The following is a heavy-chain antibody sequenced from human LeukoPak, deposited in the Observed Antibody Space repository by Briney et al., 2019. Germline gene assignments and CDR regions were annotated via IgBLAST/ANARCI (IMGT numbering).Heavy chain of an antibody. D-gene: IGHD3-22*01. V-gene: IGHV4-59*12. CDR3: ARGGTKWFLRSDAFDI. J-gene: IGHJ3*02. CDR1: GGSISSYY. Sequence: PSETLSLTCTVSGGSISSYYWSWIRQPPGKGLEWIGYIYYSGSTNYNPSLKSRVTISVDTSKNQFSLKLSSVTAADTAVYYCARGGTKWFLRSDAFDIWGQGTMVTVSS. CDR2: IYYSGST.